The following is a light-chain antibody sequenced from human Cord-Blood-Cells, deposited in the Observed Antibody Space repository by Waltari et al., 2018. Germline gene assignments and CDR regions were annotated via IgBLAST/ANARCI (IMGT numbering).Light chain of an antibody. CDR1: QSVSSSY. V-gene: IGKV3-20*01. CDR2: GAS. Sequence: EIVLTQSPGTLSLSPGERATLSCRASQSVSSSYLAWYQQKPGQAPRLLIYGASSRATGIPDRFSGSGSGTDFTLTISRLEPPDFAASYPQQSGSAPWTFGPGTTV. CDR3: QQSGSAPWT. J-gene: IGKJ1*01.